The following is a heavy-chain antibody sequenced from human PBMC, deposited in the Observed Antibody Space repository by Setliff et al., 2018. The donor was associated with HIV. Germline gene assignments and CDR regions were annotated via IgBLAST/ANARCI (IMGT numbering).Heavy chain of an antibody. CDR1: GYTFSSDE. V-gene: IGHV1-8*01. D-gene: IGHD1-20*01. CDR3: ARGFYSWNP. CDR2: MHPGSGNT. Sequence: GASVKVSCKASGYTFSSDEIGWVRHATGQGFEWMGWMHPGSGNTGFAAKFQGRVTMTRDTSTQTAYMELTRLTFHDTAVYYCARGFYSWNPWGQGTLVTVSS. J-gene: IGHJ5*02.